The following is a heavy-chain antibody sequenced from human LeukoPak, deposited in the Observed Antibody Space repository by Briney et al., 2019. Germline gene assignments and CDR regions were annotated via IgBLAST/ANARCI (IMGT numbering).Heavy chain of an antibody. Sequence: GGSLRLSCAASGFTFSSYAMSRVRQAPGTGLEWVSAISGSGGSTYYADSVKGRFTISRDNSKNTLYLQMNSLRAEDTAVYYCAKTPRTAARLLRCEYYFDYWGQGTLVTVSS. V-gene: IGHV3-23*01. D-gene: IGHD4-17*01. CDR1: GFTFSSYA. J-gene: IGHJ4*02. CDR2: ISGSGGST. CDR3: AKTPRTAARLLRCEYYFDY.